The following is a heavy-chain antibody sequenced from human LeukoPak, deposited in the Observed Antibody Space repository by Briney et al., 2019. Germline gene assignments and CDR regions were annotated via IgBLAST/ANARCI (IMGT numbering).Heavy chain of an antibody. CDR2: ISSSSSTI. D-gene: IGHD6-19*01. CDR1: GFTFSSYS. V-gene: IGHV3-48*04. J-gene: IGHJ2*01. CDR3: ARDNSSGWYEGWYFDL. Sequence: PGGSLRLSCAASGFTFSSYSMNWVRQAPGKGLEWVSYISSSSSTIYYADSVKGRFTISRDNAKNSLYLQMNSLRAEDTAVYYCARDNSSGWYEGWYFDLWGRGTLVTVSS.